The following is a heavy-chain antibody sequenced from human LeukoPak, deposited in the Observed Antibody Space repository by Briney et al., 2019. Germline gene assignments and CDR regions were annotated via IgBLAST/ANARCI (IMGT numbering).Heavy chain of an antibody. D-gene: IGHD5-12*01. V-gene: IGHV1-2*02. CDR3: ARDPGGGWLRADY. CDR1: GYTFTGYY. Sequence: PGASVKVSCKASGYTFTGYYMHWVRQAPGQGLEWMGWINPNSGGTNYAQKFQGRVTMTRDTSISTAYMELRSLRSDDTAVYYCARDPGGGWLRADYWGQGTLVTVSS. CDR2: INPNSGGT. J-gene: IGHJ4*02.